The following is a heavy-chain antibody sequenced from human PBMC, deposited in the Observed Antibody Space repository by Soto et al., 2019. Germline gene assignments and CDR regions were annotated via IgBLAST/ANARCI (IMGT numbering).Heavy chain of an antibody. Sequence: QVELVESGGGVVQPGKSLRLSCVASGFSIRTYDMHWVRQAPGKGLEWVAVIWSDGSDQLYADSMKGRLTISRDNAKNTLYLQVNSLRADDKAAYFCATEPRMSSRGRGGMDVWGHGTTVIVSS. V-gene: IGHV3-33*01. D-gene: IGHD3-10*01. CDR3: ATEPRMSSRGRGGMDV. CDR1: GFSIRTYD. CDR2: IWSDGSDQ. J-gene: IGHJ6*02.